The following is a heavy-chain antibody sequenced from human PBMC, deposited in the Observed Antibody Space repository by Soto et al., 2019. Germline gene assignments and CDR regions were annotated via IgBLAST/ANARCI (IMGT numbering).Heavy chain of an antibody. Sequence: QVQLVESGGRVVQPGTSLRLSCAVSGFSFSTYGMHWVRQAPGKGLEWVAVIWHNGNTKYYADSVKGRFTISRDNSKNSLYLQMDSLRAEDTAVYYCARDTSAGVDYWGQGTLVTVSS. CDR3: ARDTSAGVDY. V-gene: IGHV3-33*01. CDR2: IWHNGNTK. J-gene: IGHJ4*02. D-gene: IGHD2-15*01. CDR1: GFSFSTYG.